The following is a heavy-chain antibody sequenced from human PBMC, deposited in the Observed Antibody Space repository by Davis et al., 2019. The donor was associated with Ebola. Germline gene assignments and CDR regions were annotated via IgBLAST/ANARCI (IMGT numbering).Heavy chain of an antibody. D-gene: IGHD6-13*01. Sequence: GGSLRLSCAASGFSFNSYAMTWVRQAPGKGLKWVSTITSSGGKTYYADSVKGRFTISRDDSKNTAYLQMNSLKTEDTAVYYCARGPGYSSSWYEGWFDPWGQGTLVTVSS. CDR3: ARGPGYSSSWYEGWFDP. V-gene: IGHV3-23*01. CDR1: GFSFNSYA. J-gene: IGHJ5*02. CDR2: ITSSGGKT.